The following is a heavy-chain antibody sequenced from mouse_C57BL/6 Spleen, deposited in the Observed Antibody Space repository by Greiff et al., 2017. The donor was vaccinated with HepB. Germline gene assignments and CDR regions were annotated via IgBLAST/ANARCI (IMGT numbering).Heavy chain of an antibody. V-gene: IGHV1-78*01. CDR1: GYTFTDHT. CDR2: IYPRDGST. J-gene: IGHJ2*01. Sequence: VQRVESDAELVKPGASVKISCKVSGYTFTDHTIHWMKQRPEQGLEWIGYIYPRDGSTKYNEKFKGKATLTADKSSSTAYMQLNSLTSEDSAVYFCARDYDYDVRRGDYFDYWGQGTTLTVSS. D-gene: IGHD2-4*01. CDR3: ARDYDYDVRRGDYFDY.